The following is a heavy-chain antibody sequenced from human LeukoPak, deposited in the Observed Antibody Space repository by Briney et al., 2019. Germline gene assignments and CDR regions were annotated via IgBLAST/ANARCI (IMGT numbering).Heavy chain of an antibody. J-gene: IGHJ4*02. Sequence: GGSLRLSCAASGYTFSNAWMSWVRQAPGKGLEWVGRIKSKTDGGTTDYAAPVKGRFTISRDDSKNTLYLQMNSLKTEDTAVYYCTTVFRHRVGAMELINWGQGTLVTVSS. CDR3: TTVFRHRVGAMELIN. CDR1: GYTFSNAW. V-gene: IGHV3-15*01. CDR2: IKSKTDGGTT. D-gene: IGHD1-26*01.